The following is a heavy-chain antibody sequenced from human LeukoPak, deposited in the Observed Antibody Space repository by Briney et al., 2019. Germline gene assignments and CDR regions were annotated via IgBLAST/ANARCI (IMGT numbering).Heavy chain of an antibody. CDR3: ARELYSGYGV. CDR2: ISSSGSTI. CDR1: GFTFNTYS. D-gene: IGHD5-12*01. J-gene: IGHJ4*02. V-gene: IGHV3-48*04. Sequence: GGSLRLSCAASGFTFNTYSMNWVRQAPGKGLEWVSYISSSGSTIYYADSVKGRFTISRDNAKNSLYLQMNSLRAEDTAVYYCARELYSGYGVWGQGTLVTVSS.